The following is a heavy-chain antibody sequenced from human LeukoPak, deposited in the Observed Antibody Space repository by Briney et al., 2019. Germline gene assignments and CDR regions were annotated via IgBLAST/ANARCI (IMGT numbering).Heavy chain of an antibody. CDR1: GFTFNNYG. V-gene: IGHV3-48*04. Sequence: GGSLRLSCAASGFTFNNYGMNWVRQAPGKGLEWVSYISSSSSTIYYADSVKGRFTISRDNAKNSLYLQMNSLRAEDTAVYYCARDGYDYVWGSYRAGFDYWGQGTLVTVSS. J-gene: IGHJ4*02. CDR2: ISSSSSTI. CDR3: ARDGYDYVWGSYRAGFDY. D-gene: IGHD3-16*01.